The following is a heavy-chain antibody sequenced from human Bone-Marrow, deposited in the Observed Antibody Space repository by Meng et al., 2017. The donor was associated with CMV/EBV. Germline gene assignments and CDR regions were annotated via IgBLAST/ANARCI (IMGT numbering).Heavy chain of an antibody. CDR1: GYTFTSYD. Sequence: QVQLVQSGGEVKQPGASVKVSCKASGYTFTSYDINSVRQAAGQGLEWMGWMNPNSGNTDYAQKFQGRVTMTRNISKSTAYMDLSSLRSEDTAVYYCATGVADFEYWGQGTLVTVSS. V-gene: IGHV1-8*01. J-gene: IGHJ4*02. CDR2: MNPNSGNT. D-gene: IGHD6-19*01. CDR3: ATGVADFEY.